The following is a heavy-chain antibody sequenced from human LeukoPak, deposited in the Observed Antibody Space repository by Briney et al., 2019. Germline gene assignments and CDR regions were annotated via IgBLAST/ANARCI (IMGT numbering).Heavy chain of an antibody. CDR2: VFHSGST. V-gene: IGHV4-59*01. CDR1: GGSITSYY. J-gene: IGHJ3*02. CDR3: TRPYSSGWYGTFSI. Sequence: PSETLSLTCTVSGGSITSYYWSWIRQPPGKGLEWIGHVFHSGSTNYNPSLKSRVTISVDTSKNQFSPKLSSVTAADTAVYYCTRPYSSGWYGTFSIWGQGTMVTVSS. D-gene: IGHD6-19*01.